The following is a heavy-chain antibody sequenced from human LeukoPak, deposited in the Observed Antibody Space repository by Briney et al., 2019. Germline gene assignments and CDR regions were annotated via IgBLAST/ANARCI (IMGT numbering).Heavy chain of an antibody. CDR3: ARDGITCTRDY. CDR2: IDEHGFKT. V-gene: IGHV3-7*01. D-gene: IGHD1-7*01. CDR1: GFIFRSYW. J-gene: IGHJ4*02. Sequence: GSLRLSCAASGFIFRSYWMVWVRQAPGKGLEWVASIDEHGFKTYYAASVAGRFTISKDTAKNSLDLQMNSLRAEDTAVYYCARDGITCTRDYWGQGALVTVSS.